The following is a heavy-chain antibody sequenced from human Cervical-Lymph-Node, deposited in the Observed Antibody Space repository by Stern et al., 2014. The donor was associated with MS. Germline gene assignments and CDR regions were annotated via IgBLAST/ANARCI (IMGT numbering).Heavy chain of an antibody. V-gene: IGHV1-46*04. D-gene: IGHD6-19*01. CDR1: GYTFTNAF. Sequence: VQLVESGAEVEKPGASVRVSCKASGYTFTNAFMHWVRQAPGHGLEWMGILSPEDGRTTYAQTLQDRVTMTRDTSTSTVYMELSSLRSEDTAVYYCARGLIGANGWYSVDHWGQGTLVTVSS. CDR3: ARGLIGANGWYSVDH. CDR2: LSPEDGRT. J-gene: IGHJ4*02.